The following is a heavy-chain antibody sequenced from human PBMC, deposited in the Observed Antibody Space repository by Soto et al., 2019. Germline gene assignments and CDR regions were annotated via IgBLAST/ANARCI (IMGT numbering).Heavy chain of an antibody. V-gene: IGHV3-53*04. Sequence: EVQLVESGGGLVQPGGSLRLSCAASGFTVSSNYMSWVRQAPGKGLEWVSVIYSGGSTYYADSVKGRFTISRHNSKNTLYLQMNSLRAEDTAVYYCARGSAVAIGALFAFDIWGQGTMVTVSS. CDR2: IYSGGST. J-gene: IGHJ3*02. CDR3: ARGSAVAIGALFAFDI. CDR1: GFTVSSNY. D-gene: IGHD6-19*01.